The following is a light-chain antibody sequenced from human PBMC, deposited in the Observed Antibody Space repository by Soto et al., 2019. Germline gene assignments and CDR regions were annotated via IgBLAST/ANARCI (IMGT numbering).Light chain of an antibody. CDR2: DVS. Sequence: QSALTQPASVSGSPGQSITISCTGTSRDVGGYNYVSWYQQHPGKAPKLMIYDVSNRPSGVSNRFSGSKSGNTASLTISGLKAEDEADYYCSSYTSSSLYVFGTGTKVTVL. V-gene: IGLV2-14*01. CDR1: SRDVGGYNY. J-gene: IGLJ1*01. CDR3: SSYTSSSLYV.